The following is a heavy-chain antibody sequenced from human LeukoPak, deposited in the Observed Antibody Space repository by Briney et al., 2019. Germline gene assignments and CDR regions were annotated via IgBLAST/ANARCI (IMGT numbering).Heavy chain of an antibody. D-gene: IGHD6-19*01. CDR2: IRYDGSNK. V-gene: IGHV3-30*02. CDR1: GFTFSSYG. CDR3: AKIAVDYYYYYMDV. J-gene: IGHJ6*03. Sequence: PGGSLRLSCAASGFTFSSYGMHWVRQAPGKGLEWVAFIRYDGSNKYYADSVKGRFTISRDSSKNTLYLQMNSLRAEDTAVYYCAKIAVDYYYYYMDVWGKGTTVTISS.